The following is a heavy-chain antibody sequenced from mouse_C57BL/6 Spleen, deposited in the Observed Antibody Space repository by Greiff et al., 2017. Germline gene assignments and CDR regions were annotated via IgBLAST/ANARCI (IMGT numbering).Heavy chain of an antibody. D-gene: IGHD4-1*01. V-gene: IGHV1-81*01. J-gene: IGHJ3*01. CDR1: GYTFTSYG. CDR2: IYPRSGNT. Sequence: VQLQQSGAELARPGASVKLSCKASGYTFTSYGISWVKQSTGQGLEGIGEIYPRSGNTYYNAKFKGKATLTADKSSSTAYMELRSLTSEDSAVYFCARGGTGTEFAYWGPGTLVTVSA. CDR3: ARGGTGTEFAY.